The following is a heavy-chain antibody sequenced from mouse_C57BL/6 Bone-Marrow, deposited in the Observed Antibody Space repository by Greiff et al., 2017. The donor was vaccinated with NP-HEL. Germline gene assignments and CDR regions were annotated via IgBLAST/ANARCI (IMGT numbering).Heavy chain of an antibody. Sequence: EVKLVESGAELVRPGASVKLSCTASGFNIKDDYMHWVKQRPEQGLEWIGWIDPENGDTEYASKFQGKATITADTSSNTAYLQLSSLTSEDTAVYYCTDGYYPAWFAYWGQGTLVTVSA. V-gene: IGHV14-4*01. CDR2: IDPENGDT. J-gene: IGHJ3*01. CDR3: TDGYYPAWFAY. CDR1: GFNIKDDY. D-gene: IGHD2-3*01.